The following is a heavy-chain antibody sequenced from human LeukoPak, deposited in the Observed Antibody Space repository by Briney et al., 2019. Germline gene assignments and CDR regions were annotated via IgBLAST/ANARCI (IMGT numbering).Heavy chain of an antibody. CDR1: GGSFSGYY. J-gene: IGHJ4*02. D-gene: IGHD1-1*01. CDR3: ARGPAGYN. Sequence: SETLSLTCAVYGGSFSGYYWSWIRQPPGKGLEWIGEIYHSGSTNYNPSLKSRVTISVDKSKNQFSLKLSSVTAEDTAVYYCARGPAGYNWGQGTLVTFSS. CDR2: IYHSGST. V-gene: IGHV4-34*01.